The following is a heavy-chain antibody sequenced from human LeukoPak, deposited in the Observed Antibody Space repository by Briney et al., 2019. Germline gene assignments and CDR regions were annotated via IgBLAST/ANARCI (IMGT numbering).Heavy chain of an antibody. CDR2: IIPILGIA. D-gene: IGHD4-17*01. CDR1: GYTFSGYY. V-gene: IGHV1-69*04. CDR3: ARERDDYGDYNWFDP. Sequence: SVKVSCKASGYTFSGYYLHWVRQAPGHGLEWMGRIIPILGIANYAQKFQGRVTITADKSTSTAYMELSSLRSEDTAVYYCARERDDYGDYNWFDPWGQGTLVTVSS. J-gene: IGHJ5*02.